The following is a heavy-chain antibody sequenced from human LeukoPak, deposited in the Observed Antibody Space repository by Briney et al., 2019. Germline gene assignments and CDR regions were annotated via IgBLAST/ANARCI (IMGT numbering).Heavy chain of an antibody. CDR1: GGSITSYY. V-gene: IGHV4-59*08. D-gene: IGHD5-18*01. Sequence: PSETLSLTCTVSGGSITSYYWNWIRQPPGKGLEWIGYIYYSGSTDYNPSLKSRVTISVDTSKNQFSLKLSFVTAADTAVYYCARTQCFGYSYAPYFDYWGQGTLVTVSS. CDR2: IYYSGST. CDR3: ARTQCFGYSYAPYFDY. J-gene: IGHJ4*02.